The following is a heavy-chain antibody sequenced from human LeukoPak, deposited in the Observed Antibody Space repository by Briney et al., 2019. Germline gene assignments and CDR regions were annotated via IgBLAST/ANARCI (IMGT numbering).Heavy chain of an antibody. V-gene: IGHV1-2*02. J-gene: IGHJ4*02. D-gene: IGHD5-18*01. Sequence: ASVKLSCKASGYTFTGYYMHWVRQAPGQGLEWMGGFNPNSGGTNYEQTFQGRVTMTRDTSISTAYMDLSRLRSDDTAVYYCARRAGGGYNHGRYYFDYWGQGTLVTVSS. CDR3: ARRAGGGYNHGRYYFDY. CDR1: GYTFTGYY. CDR2: FNPNSGGT.